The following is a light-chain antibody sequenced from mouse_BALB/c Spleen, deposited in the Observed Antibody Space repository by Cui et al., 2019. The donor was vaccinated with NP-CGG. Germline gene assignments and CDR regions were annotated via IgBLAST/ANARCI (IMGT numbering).Light chain of an antibody. CDR3: ALWYSNHWV. Sequence: QAVVTQESALSTSPGETVTFTCRSSTGAVTTSNYANWVQEKPDHLFTGLIGGTNNRAPGVPARFSGSLIGDKAALTITGAQIEDEAIYFCALWYSNHWVFGGGTKLTVL. CDR1: TGAVTTSNY. CDR2: GTN. J-gene: IGLJ1*01. V-gene: IGLV1*01.